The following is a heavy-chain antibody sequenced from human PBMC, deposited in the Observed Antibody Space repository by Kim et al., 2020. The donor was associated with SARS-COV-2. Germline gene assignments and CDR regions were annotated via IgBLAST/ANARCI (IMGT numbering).Heavy chain of an antibody. J-gene: IGHJ4*02. D-gene: IGHD3-22*01. CDR2: INHSGST. CDR1: GGSFSGYY. V-gene: IGHV4-34*01. Sequence: SETLSLTCAVYGGSFSGYYLSWIRQPPGKGLEWIGEINHSGSTNYNPSLKSRVTITVDTSKNQFSLKLSTVTAADTAVYYCARAHLTITMIGVVITTSSYFDYWGQGTLVTVSS. CDR3: ARAHLTITMIGVVITTSSYFDY.